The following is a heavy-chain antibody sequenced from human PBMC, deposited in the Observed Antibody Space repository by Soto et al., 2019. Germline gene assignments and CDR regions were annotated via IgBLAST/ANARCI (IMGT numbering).Heavy chain of an antibody. CDR3: ARGATWNCLAP. J-gene: IGHJ5*02. Sequence: ASVKVSCKASGYTFTSYDINWVRQATGQGLEWMGWMNPNSGNTGYAQKFQGRVTLTRNTSINTAYMELSSLRSEDTAVYYCARGATWNCLAPWGQGTLVPVSS. V-gene: IGHV1-8*02. D-gene: IGHD1-26*01. CDR1: GYTFTSYD. CDR2: MNPNSGNT.